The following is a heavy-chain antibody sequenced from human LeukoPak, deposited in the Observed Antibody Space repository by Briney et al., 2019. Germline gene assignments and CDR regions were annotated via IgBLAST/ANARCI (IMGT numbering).Heavy chain of an antibody. J-gene: IGHJ3*02. D-gene: IGHD1-14*01. CDR1: GGSISSSSYY. V-gene: IGHV4-39*07. CDR2: IYYSGST. Sequence: SETLSLTCTVSGGSISSSSYYWGWIRQPPGKGLEWIGSIYYSGSTYYNPSLKSRVTISVDTSKNQFSLKLSSVTAADTAVYYCARAPDTEDDAFDIWGQGTMVTVSS. CDR3: ARAPDTEDDAFDI.